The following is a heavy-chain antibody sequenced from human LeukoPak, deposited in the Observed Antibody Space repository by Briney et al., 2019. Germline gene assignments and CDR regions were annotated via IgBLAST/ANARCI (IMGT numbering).Heavy chain of an antibody. CDR2: ISGSGGST. CDR3: ARRRPYSDNSGHAFDI. Sequence: PGGSLRLSCAASGFTFSGSPMHWVRQASGKGLEWVSAISGSGGSTYYADSVKGRFTISRDNSKSTLYLQMNSLRAEDTAVYYCARRRPYSDNSGHAFDIWGQGTMVTVSS. CDR1: GFTFSGSP. V-gene: IGHV3-23*01. J-gene: IGHJ3*02. D-gene: IGHD3-22*01.